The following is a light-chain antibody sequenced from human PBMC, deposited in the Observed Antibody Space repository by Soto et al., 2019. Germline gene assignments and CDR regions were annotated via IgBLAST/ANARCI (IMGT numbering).Light chain of an antibody. CDR3: SSYTSSSTYV. CDR2: EVI. CDR1: SSDVGGYNY. V-gene: IGLV2-14*01. J-gene: IGLJ1*01. Sequence: QSVLTQPASVSGSPGQSITISCTGTSSDVGGYNYVSWYQQHPGKAPKLIIYEVIKRPSGVSNRFSGSNSGNTASLTISGLQTEDEDDYYCSSYTSSSTYVFGTGTKVTV.